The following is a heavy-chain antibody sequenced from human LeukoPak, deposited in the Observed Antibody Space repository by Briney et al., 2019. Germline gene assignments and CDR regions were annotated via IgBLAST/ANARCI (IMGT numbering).Heavy chain of an antibody. Sequence: PSETLSLTCTVSGYSISSGYYWSWIRQPPGKGLEWIGEINHSGSTNYNPSLKSRVTISVDTSKNQFSLKLSSVTAADTAVYYCARHLVTGYYSYYFDYWGQGTLVTVSS. D-gene: IGHD3-9*01. V-gene: IGHV4-38-2*02. CDR1: GYSISSGYY. J-gene: IGHJ4*02. CDR3: ARHLVTGYYSYYFDY. CDR2: INHSGST.